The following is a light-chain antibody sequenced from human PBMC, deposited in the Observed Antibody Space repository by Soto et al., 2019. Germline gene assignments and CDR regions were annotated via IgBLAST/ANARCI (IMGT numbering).Light chain of an antibody. CDR3: HQYDNWPGA. J-gene: IGKJ1*01. Sequence: DIQMTQSPSSLSASVGDRVTITCRASQSISSYLNWYQQKPGKAPKVLIYAASSLQSGVPSRFSGSGSGTDFTLTISSLQPEDFAIYYCHQYDNWPGAFGQGTKVDIK. CDR1: QSISSY. CDR2: AAS. V-gene: IGKV1-39*01.